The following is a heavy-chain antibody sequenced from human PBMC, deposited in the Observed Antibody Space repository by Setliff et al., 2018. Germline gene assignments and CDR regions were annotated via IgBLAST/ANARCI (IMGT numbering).Heavy chain of an antibody. CDR1: GYSFTSYW. D-gene: IGHD5-12*01. Sequence: PGESLKISCKGSGYSFTSYWIGWVRQMPGKGLEWMGIIYPGDSDTKYSPFFQDQVNIAADKSIGTAYLQWSSLKASDTAMYYCARAPMATSAFDFWGQGTLVTVSS. J-gene: IGHJ4*02. V-gene: IGHV5-51*01. CDR3: ARAPMATSAFDF. CDR2: IYPGDSDT.